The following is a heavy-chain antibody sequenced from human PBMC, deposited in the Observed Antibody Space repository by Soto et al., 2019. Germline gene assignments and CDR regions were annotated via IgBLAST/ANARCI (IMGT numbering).Heavy chain of an antibody. V-gene: IGHV1-3*01. J-gene: IGHJ4*02. Sequence: ASVKVSCKASGYTFTSYAMHWVRQAPGQRLEWMGWINAGNGNTKYSQKFQGRVTITRDTSASTAYMELSSLRSEDTAVYYCARSSLRVVRFDYWGQGTLVTVSS. CDR1: GYTFTSYA. D-gene: IGHD3-22*01. CDR3: ARSSLRVVRFDY. CDR2: INAGNGNT.